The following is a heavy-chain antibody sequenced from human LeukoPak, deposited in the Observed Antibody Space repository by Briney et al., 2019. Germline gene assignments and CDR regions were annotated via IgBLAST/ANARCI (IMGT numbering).Heavy chain of an antibody. CDR1: GGTFSSYT. CDR3: AAQVPPFGFLFVY. CDR2: IIPILGIA. J-gene: IGHJ4*02. V-gene: IGHV1-69*02. D-gene: IGHD2-2*01. Sequence: GASVKVSCKASGGTFSSYTISWVRQAPGQGLEWMGRIIPILGIANYAQKFQGRVTITADKSTSTAYMELSSLRSEDTAVYYCAAQVPPFGFLFVYWGQGTLVTVSS.